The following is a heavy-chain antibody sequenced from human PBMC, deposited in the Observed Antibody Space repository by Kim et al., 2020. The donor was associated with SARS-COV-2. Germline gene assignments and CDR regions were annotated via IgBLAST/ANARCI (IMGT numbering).Heavy chain of an antibody. CDR1: GFTFSSYW. Sequence: GGSLRLSCAASGFTFSSYWMHWVRQAPGKGLVWVSRINSDGSSTSYADSVKGRFTISRDNAKNTLYLQMNSLRAEDTAVYYCARGPPAGSGYYSFDYWGQGTLVTVSS. CDR2: INSDGSST. CDR3: ARGPPAGSGYYSFDY. J-gene: IGHJ4*02. D-gene: IGHD3-22*01. V-gene: IGHV3-74*01.